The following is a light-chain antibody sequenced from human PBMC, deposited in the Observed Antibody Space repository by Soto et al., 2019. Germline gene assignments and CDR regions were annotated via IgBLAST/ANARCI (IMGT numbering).Light chain of an antibody. Sequence: QSVLGQPPSASGTPGQRVTISCSGGSANIGEKTVSWYQQFPGTAPTLLIYDDDQRPSGVPDRFSGSKSGTSVSLAISGLRSDDEATYYCAAWDDSLDDPIIFGGGTKVTVL. CDR1: SANIGEKT. CDR3: AAWDDSLDDPII. J-gene: IGLJ2*01. V-gene: IGLV1-44*01. CDR2: DDD.